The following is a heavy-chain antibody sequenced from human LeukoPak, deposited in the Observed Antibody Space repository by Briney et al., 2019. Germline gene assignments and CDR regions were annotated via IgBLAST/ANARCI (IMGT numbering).Heavy chain of an antibody. V-gene: IGHV4-4*07. D-gene: IGHD3-10*01. J-gene: IGHJ4*02. CDR1: GGSISSYY. Sequence: PSETLSLTCTVSGGSISSYYWSWIRQPAGKGLEWIGRIYTSGSTNYNPSLKSRVTMSVDTSKNQFSLKLSSVTAADTAVYYCARDRYYGSGSYHPLGYWDQGTLVTVSS. CDR3: ARDRYYGSGSYHPLGY. CDR2: IYTSGST.